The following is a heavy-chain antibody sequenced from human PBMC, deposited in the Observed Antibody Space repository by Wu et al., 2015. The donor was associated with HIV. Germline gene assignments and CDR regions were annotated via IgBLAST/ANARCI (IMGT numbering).Heavy chain of an antibody. CDR2: ITPILATV. CDR3: ASVADWSGGGYYYGMDV. J-gene: IGHJ6*02. CDR1: GGTFSNYA. D-gene: IGHD3/OR15-3a*01. V-gene: IGHV1-69*11. Sequence: QVQLVQSGAVLRKPGSSVKVSCKASGGTFSNYAVSWVRQAPGQRLEWMGGITPILATVNYPQKFQGRVTITADQSTNTAYMELSSLRSEDTAMYYCASVADWSGGGYYYGMDVWGQGTTVTVSS.